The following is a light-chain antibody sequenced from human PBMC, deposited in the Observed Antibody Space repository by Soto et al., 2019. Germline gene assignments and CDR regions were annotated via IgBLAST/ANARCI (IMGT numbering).Light chain of an antibody. CDR2: GAS. Sequence: IVLTQPPGTLSLSPGERATLSCRASQRVISSYLAWFQQRPGRAPRLLIYGASKSATDIPDRFTGSGSGTDFALTISRLEPEDFAVYYCQQYVTYAWTFGQGTKVEI. CDR1: QRVISSY. CDR3: QQYVTYAWT. J-gene: IGKJ1*01. V-gene: IGKV3-20*01.